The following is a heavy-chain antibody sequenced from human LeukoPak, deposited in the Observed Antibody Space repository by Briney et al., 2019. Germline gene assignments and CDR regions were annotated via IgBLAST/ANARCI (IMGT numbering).Heavy chain of an antibody. J-gene: IGHJ4*02. CDR2: IYYSGST. Sequence: SETLSLTCTVSGGSISSYYWSWIRQPPGKGLEWIGYIYYSGSTNYNPSLKSRVTISVDTSKNQFSLKLSSVTAADTAVYYCARQVEGDVDYWGQGTLVTVSS. CDR3: ARQVEGDVDY. D-gene: IGHD3-16*01. V-gene: IGHV4-59*08. CDR1: GGSISSYY.